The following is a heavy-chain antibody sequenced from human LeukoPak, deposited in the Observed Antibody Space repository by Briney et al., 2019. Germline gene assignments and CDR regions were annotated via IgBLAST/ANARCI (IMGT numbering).Heavy chain of an antibody. CDR1: GYTFTSYD. CDR3: ARSWGGGGYHTILDYYYYYYMDV. V-gene: IGHV1-8*01. Sequence: ASVKVSCKASGYTFTSYDINWVRQATGQGLEWMGWMNPNSGNTGYAQKFQGRVTMTRNTSISTAYMELSSLRSEDTAVYYCARSWGGGGYHTILDYYYYYYMDVWGKGTTVTVSS. J-gene: IGHJ6*03. CDR2: MNPNSGNT. D-gene: IGHD3-16*02.